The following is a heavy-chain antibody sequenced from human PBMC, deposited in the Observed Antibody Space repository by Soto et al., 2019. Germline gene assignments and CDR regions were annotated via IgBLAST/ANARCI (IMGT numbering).Heavy chain of an antibody. Sequence: KPSETLSLTCSVSGGSVNSGGYSWSWIRQPPGKGLEWIGFISPSGSPAYNPSLKSRVTISVDRSNNQIFLEISSVTAADTAVYYCTGGVLAWRPGTLVTVSS. CDR2: ISPSGSP. J-gene: IGHJ5*02. V-gene: IGHV4-30-2*01. CDR3: TGGVLA. CDR1: GGSVNSGGYS. D-gene: IGHD3-16*02.